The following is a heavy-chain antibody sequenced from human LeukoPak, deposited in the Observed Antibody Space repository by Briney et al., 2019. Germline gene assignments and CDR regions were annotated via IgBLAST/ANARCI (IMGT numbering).Heavy chain of an antibody. V-gene: IGHV3-11*01. Sequence: GGSLRLSCAASGLTFSDYYMSWIRQAPGKGLEWVSYISSSGSTTHYADSVKGRFTISRDNAKNSLYLQMNSLRAEDTAVYYCARDSPDYSIGYYYYGMDVWAQGTTVTVSS. D-gene: IGHD4-11*01. J-gene: IGHJ6*02. CDR1: GLTFSDYY. CDR3: ARDSPDYSIGYYYYGMDV. CDR2: ISSSGSTT.